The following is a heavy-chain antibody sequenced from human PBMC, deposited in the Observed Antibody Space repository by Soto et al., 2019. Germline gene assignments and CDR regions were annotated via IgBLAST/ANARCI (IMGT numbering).Heavy chain of an antibody. Sequence: LRLSCAASGFMFSAYTMNWVRQAPGKGLEWLSSISDDSSYIDYADSLRGRFTVSRDNARNSLYLQIDSLGVEDTAVYYCATPYYFNHWGPGTLVTVSS. CDR3: ATPYYFNH. CDR2: ISDDSSYI. J-gene: IGHJ1*01. CDR1: GFMFSAYT. V-gene: IGHV3-21*06. D-gene: IGHD3-16*01.